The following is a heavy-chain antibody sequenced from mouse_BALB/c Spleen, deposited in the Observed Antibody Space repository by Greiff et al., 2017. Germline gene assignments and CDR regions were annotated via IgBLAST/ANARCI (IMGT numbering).Heavy chain of an antibody. CDR1: GFTFSSYG. V-gene: IGHV5-6*02. D-gene: IGHD1-1*02. J-gene: IGHJ4*01. CDR3: ARRWGYGAMDY. CDR2: ISSGGSYT. Sequence: EVKLVESGGDLVKPGGSLKLSCAASGFTFSSYGMSWVRQTPDKRLEWVATISSGGSYTYYPDSVKGRFTISRDNAKNTLYLQMSSLKSEDTAMYYCARRWGYGAMDYWGQGTSVTVSS.